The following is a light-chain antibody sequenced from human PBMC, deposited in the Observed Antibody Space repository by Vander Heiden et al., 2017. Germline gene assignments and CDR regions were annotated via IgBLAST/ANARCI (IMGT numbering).Light chain of an antibody. V-gene: IGKV1-39*01. Sequence: DIQMTQSPSPMSASEGDTISITCRTSENVFQYLHWYQQRPGRPPKLLIYDASTLESGVPTRFSGGGSGTEYTLTVTGLQPEDFATYYCQQSFTSPRTFGSWTKVDV. CDR1: ENVFQY. CDR2: DAS. J-gene: IGKJ3*01. CDR3: QQSFTSPRT.